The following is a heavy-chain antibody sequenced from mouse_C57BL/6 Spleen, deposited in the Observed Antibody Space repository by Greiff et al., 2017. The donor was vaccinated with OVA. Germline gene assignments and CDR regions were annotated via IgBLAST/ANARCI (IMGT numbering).Heavy chain of an antibody. CDR3: ARKGYGSSGGFAY. D-gene: IGHD1-1*01. Sequence: VQLQQPGAELVRPGSSVKLSCKASGYTFTSYWMDWVKQRPGQGLEWIGNIYPSDSETHYNQKFKDKATLTVDKSSRTAYMQLSSLTSEDSAVYYCARKGYGSSGGFAYWGQGTLVTVSA. V-gene: IGHV1-61*01. J-gene: IGHJ3*01. CDR1: GYTFTSYW. CDR2: IYPSDSET.